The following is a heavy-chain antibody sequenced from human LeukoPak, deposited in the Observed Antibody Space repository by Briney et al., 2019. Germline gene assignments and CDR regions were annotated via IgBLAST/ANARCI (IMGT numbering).Heavy chain of an antibody. CDR2: IYYSGST. Sequence: PSETLSLTCSVSGGSISSFYWTWIRQSPGRGLEWIGYIYYSGSTNYNPSLKSRVTISVDTSKNQFSLKLSSVTAADTAVYYCARGKSSSSSHYYYYYYMDVWGKGTTVTVSS. V-gene: IGHV4-59*01. CDR3: ARGKSSSSSHYYYYYYMDV. J-gene: IGHJ6*03. D-gene: IGHD6-6*01. CDR1: GGSISSFY.